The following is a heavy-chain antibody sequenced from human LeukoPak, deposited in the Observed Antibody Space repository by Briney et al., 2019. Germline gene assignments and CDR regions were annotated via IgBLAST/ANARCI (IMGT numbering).Heavy chain of an antibody. J-gene: IGHJ4*02. V-gene: IGHV4-4*02. CDR3: AREGGFYRPLDY. CDR2: VHLDGRT. Sequence: SETLSLTCGVSGGSVINTNWWIWVRQPPGKGLEWIGEVHLDGRTNYNPSLESRLTMSVDVSENQVSLKLTSVTAADTAVYYCAREGGFYRPLDYSGQGTLVTVSS. CDR1: GGSVINTNW. D-gene: IGHD3-3*01.